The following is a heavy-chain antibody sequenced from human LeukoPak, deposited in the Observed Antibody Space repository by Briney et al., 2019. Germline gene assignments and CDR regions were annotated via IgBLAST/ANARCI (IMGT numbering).Heavy chain of an antibody. V-gene: IGHV3-66*02. J-gene: IGHJ4*02. CDR1: EFIVSDKY. CDR2: IYSGGNT. CDR3: ARLDGVWSGPYYKGDFEY. Sequence: GGSLRLSCAASEFIVSDKYMSWVRQAPGKGLEWVSVIYSGGNTYYADSVRGRFTISRDNSKNTLYLLMNSMRAEDTAVYYCARLDGVWSGPYYKGDFEYWGQGTLVTVSS. D-gene: IGHD3-3*01.